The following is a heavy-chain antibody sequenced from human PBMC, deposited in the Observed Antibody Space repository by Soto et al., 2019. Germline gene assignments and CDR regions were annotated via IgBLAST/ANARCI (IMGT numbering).Heavy chain of an antibody. CDR3: AKLSGDFGSSSVYYYYGMDV. Sequence: GGSLRLSCAASGFTFSSYAMSWVRQAPGKGLEWVSAISGSGGSTYYADSVKGRFTISRDNSKNTLYLQMNSLRAEDTAVYYCAKLSGDFGSSSVYYYYGMDVWGQGTTVTVSS. D-gene: IGHD6-6*01. V-gene: IGHV3-23*01. CDR2: ISGSGGST. J-gene: IGHJ6*02. CDR1: GFTFSSYA.